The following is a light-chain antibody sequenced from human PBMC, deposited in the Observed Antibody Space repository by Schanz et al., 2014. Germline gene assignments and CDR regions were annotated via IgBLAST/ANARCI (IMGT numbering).Light chain of an antibody. V-gene: IGLV2-14*01. CDR2: DVT. CDR3: SSYTISSSYV. Sequence: QSALTQPASVSGSPGQSITISCTGTSRDVGVYNYVSWYQQHPGKAPKLMIYDVTNRPSGVSNRFSGSKSGNTASLTISGLQAEDEADYYCSSYTISSSYVFGTGTKLTVL. CDR1: SRDVGVYNY. J-gene: IGLJ1*01.